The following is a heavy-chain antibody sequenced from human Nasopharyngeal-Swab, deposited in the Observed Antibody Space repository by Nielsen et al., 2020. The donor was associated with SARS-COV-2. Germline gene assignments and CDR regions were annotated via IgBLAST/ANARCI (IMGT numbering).Heavy chain of an antibody. Sequence: GGSLRLSCAASGFTFDDYAMHWVRQAPGKGLEWVSGISWNSGSIGYADSVKGRFTISRDNAKNSLYLQMNSLRAEDTALYYCAKDITSGDTMATHDYYGMDVWGQGTTVTVSS. CDR1: GFTFDDYA. J-gene: IGHJ6*02. D-gene: IGHD2-21*01. CDR3: AKDITSGDTMATHDYYGMDV. V-gene: IGHV3-9*01. CDR2: ISWNSGSI.